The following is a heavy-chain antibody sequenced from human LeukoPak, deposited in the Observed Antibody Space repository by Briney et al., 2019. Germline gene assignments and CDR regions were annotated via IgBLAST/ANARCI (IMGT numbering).Heavy chain of an antibody. CDR1: GFAFGSEA. Sequence: GGSLRLSCAVSGFAFGSEAMSWVRQSPARGLEWVASISPGGGTTYYADYVKGRFTISRDNSNNSLFVQMNSLRVEDTAVYFCAKSRSGSANWALRIFNNWGQGTLVTVSS. J-gene: IGHJ4*02. CDR2: ISPGGGTT. CDR3: AKSRSGSANWALRIFNN. V-gene: IGHV3-23*01. D-gene: IGHD1-1*01.